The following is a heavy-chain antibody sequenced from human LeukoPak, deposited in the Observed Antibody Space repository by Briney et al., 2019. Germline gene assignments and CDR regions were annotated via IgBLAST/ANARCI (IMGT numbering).Heavy chain of an antibody. CDR1: GLTVSSNY. CDR2: IYSGGST. V-gene: IGHV3-53*01. J-gene: IGHJ4*02. CDR3: ARQTGYSSSPLDY. Sequence: GGSLRLSCAASGLTVSSNYMSWVRQAPGKGLEWVSVIYSGGSTYYADSVKGRFTISRDNSKNTLYLQMNSLRAEDTAVYYCARQTGYSSSPLDYWGQGTLVTVSS. D-gene: IGHD6-13*01.